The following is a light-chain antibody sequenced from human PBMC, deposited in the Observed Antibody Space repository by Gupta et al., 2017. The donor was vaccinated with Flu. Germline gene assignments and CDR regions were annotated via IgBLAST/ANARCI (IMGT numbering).Light chain of an antibody. J-gene: IGKJ1*01. Sequence: DIVMKQSPATLSVSPGERAALSCRASHSGSSSLAWYLQRPGQSPRLLIYVASTRASGIPATFSGSGSGTEFTLTISSLQSEDFAVYYCQQYNSWPRTFGQGTKVEI. CDR2: VAS. CDR3: QQYNSWPRT. CDR1: HSGSSS. V-gene: IGKV3-15*01.